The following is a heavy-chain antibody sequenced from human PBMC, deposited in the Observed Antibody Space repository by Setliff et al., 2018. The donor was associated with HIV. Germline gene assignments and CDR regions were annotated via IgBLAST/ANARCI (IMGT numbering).Heavy chain of an antibody. J-gene: IGHJ6*02. CDR3: ARGGGSSNYYYYGMDV. Sequence: GGSLRLSCAASGFTFSSYSMNWVRQAPGKGLEWVSSISYDSRFIYHADSMKGRFTISRDDAKNSLFLQMNSLRVEDTAVYYCARGGGSSNYYYYGMDVWGQGTTVTVSS. CDR1: GFTFSSYS. V-gene: IGHV3-21*01. CDR2: ISYDSRFI.